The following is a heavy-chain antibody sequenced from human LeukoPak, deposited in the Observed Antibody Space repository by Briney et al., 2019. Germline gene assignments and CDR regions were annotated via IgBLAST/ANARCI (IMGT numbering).Heavy chain of an antibody. D-gene: IGHD2-2*01. CDR1: GGSISSYY. V-gene: IGHV4-59*01. CDR2: IYYSGST. J-gene: IGHJ4*02. CDR3: ARTACSSTSCWFDY. Sequence: PSETLSLTCTVSGGSISSYYWSWIRQPPGKGLEWIGYIYYSGSTNYNPSLKSRVTISVDTSKNQFSLQLSSVTAADTAVYYCARTACSSTSCWFDYWGQGTLVTVSS.